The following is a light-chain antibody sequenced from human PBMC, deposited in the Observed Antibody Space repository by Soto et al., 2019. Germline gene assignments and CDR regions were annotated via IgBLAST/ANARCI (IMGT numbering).Light chain of an antibody. V-gene: IGKV1-5*03. CDR2: RTT. J-gene: IGKJ1*01. CDR3: QQYDSYWST. CDR1: QDISTW. Sequence: DIQMTQSPSTLSASVGDRVTITCRASQDISTWLAWYQQKPGKAPKLLIYRTTTLESGVPSRFAGSGSGTVFTLTISRRQSDDFANYCWQQYDSYWSTFGQGTKVEV.